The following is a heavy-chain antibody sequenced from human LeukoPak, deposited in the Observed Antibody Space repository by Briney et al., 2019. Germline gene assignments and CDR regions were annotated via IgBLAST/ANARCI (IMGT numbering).Heavy chain of an antibody. Sequence: GVSLRLSCAASGFTFSSYAMSWVRQAPGKGLEWVSAISGSGGSTYHADSVKGRFTISRDNSKNTLYLQMNSLRAGDTAVYYCAKDLRPVRGFFWGQGTLVTVSS. D-gene: IGHD3-10*01. J-gene: IGHJ4*02. CDR1: GFTFSSYA. CDR2: ISGSGGST. V-gene: IGHV3-23*01. CDR3: AKDLRPVRGFF.